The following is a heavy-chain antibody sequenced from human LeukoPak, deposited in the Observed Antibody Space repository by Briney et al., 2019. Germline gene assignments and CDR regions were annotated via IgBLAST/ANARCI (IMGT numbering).Heavy chain of an antibody. CDR1: GFTFNRYW. J-gene: IGHJ4*02. D-gene: IGHD2-2*01. CDR2: IYSGGST. CDR3: ARVLRYCSSTSCPLGYFDY. V-gene: IGHV3-53*01. Sequence: GGSLRLSCAASGFTFNRYWMSWVRQAPGKGLEWVSVIYSGGSTYYADSVKGRFTISRDNSKNTLYLQMNSLRAEDTAVYYCARVLRYCSSTSCPLGYFDYWGQGTLVTVSS.